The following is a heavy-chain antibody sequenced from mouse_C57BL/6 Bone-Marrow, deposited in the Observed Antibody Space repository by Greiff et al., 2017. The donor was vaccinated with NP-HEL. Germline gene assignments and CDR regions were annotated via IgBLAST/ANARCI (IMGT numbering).Heavy chain of an antibody. CDR2: IDPSDSYT. D-gene: IGHD2-10*01. J-gene: IGHJ2*01. CDR3: ARGPYYDDY. V-gene: IGHV1-59*01. CDR1: GYTFTSYW. Sequence: QVQLQQPGAELVRPGTSVKLSCKASGYTFTSYWMHWVKQRPGQGLEWIGVIDPSDSYTNYNQKFKGKATLTVDTSSSTAYMQLSSLTSEDSAVYYCARGPYYDDYWGQGTTLTVSS.